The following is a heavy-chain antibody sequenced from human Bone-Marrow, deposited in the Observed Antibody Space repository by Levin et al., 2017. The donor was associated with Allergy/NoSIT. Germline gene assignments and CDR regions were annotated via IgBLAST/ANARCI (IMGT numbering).Heavy chain of an antibody. CDR2: IYYSGST. J-gene: IGHJ4*02. Sequence: GSLRLSCTVSGGSISSSSYYWGWIRQPPGKGLEWIGSIYYSGSTYYNPSLKSRVTISVDTSKNQFSLKLSSVTAADTAVYYCARGDYIVVVVAATFRLPDYWGQGTLVTVSS. V-gene: IGHV4-39*07. D-gene: IGHD2-15*01. CDR3: ARGDYIVVVVAATFRLPDY. CDR1: GGSISSSSYY.